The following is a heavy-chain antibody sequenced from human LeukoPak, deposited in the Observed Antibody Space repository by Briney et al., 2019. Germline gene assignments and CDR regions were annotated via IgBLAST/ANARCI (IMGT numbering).Heavy chain of an antibody. Sequence: GGSLRLSCAASGFTFDDYGMSWVRQAPGKGLEWVSGINWNGGSTGYADSVKGRFTISRDNAKNSLYLQMNSLRAEDTAVYYCARAGGYSGYDYPTEYYFDYWGQGTLVTVSS. CDR2: INWNGGST. CDR3: ARAGGYSGYDYPTEYYFDY. D-gene: IGHD5-12*01. J-gene: IGHJ4*02. CDR1: GFTFDDYG. V-gene: IGHV3-20*04.